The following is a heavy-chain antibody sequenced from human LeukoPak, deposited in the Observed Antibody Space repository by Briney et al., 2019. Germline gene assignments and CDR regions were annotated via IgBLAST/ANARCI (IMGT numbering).Heavy chain of an antibody. V-gene: IGHV3-23*01. Sequence: GGSLRLSCAASGFTFSSYGMSWVRKAPGKGLEWVSSIGGSGANTYYADSVKGRFTISRDNSKSTMYLQMNSLRAEDTAVYHCAKTNGYYDLWGQGALVTVSS. CDR1: GFTFSSYG. CDR3: AKTNGYYDL. D-gene: IGHD3-22*01. CDR2: IGGSGANT. J-gene: IGHJ4*02.